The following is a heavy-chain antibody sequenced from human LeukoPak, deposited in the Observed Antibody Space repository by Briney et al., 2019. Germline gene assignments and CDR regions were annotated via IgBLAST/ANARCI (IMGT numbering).Heavy chain of an antibody. CDR2: IIPIFGIA. Sequence: SVKVSCKASGGTFSSYAISWVRQAPGQGLKWMGRIIPIFGIANYAQKFQGRVTITADKSTSTAYMELSSLRSEDTAVYYCASDPFCGGDCYSSAFDIWGQGTMVTVSS. CDR3: ASDPFCGGDCYSSAFDI. V-gene: IGHV1-69*04. D-gene: IGHD2-21*02. CDR1: GGTFSSYA. J-gene: IGHJ3*02.